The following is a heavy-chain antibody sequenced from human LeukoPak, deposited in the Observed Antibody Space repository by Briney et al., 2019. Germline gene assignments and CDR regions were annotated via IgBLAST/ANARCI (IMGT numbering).Heavy chain of an antibody. Sequence: PSETLSLTCTVSGGSISSSSYYWGWIRQPPGKGLEWIGSIYYSGSTYYNPSLKSRVTISVDTSKNQFSLKLSSVTAADTAVYYCAGGGYDFWSGYTAAFDIWGQGTMVTVS. CDR2: IYYSGST. D-gene: IGHD3-3*01. CDR1: GGSISSSSYY. V-gene: IGHV4-39*07. J-gene: IGHJ3*02. CDR3: AGGGYDFWSGYTAAFDI.